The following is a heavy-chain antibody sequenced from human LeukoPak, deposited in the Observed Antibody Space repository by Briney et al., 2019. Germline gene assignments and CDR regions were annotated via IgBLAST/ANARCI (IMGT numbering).Heavy chain of an antibody. V-gene: IGHV3-23*01. CDR3: AKGRGGSCYSGLDS. CDR1: GLTFSIYA. D-gene: IGHD2-15*01. CDR2: ICGGGDTT. J-gene: IGHJ4*02. Sequence: PGGSLRLACAASGLTFSIYAMSWVRLAPGKGREWVSSICGGGDTTYYADSVKGRFTISRDTSKNTLYLQMDGLRAEDMATYYCAKGRGGSCYSGLDSWGQGTLVTVSS.